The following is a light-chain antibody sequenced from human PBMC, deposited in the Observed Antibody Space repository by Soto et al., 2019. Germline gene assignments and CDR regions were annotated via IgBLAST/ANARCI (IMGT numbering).Light chain of an antibody. CDR1: QGISNY. J-gene: IGKJ5*01. CDR2: SAS. Sequence: DIQLTQSPSSLSASVGDRVTITCRVRQGISNYLNWYRQRLGKVPNLLIYSASNLQSGDPSWFSSSGSGTDFTLTISSLQHEDVATYYGQRTYNPPPFFGQGTRLEIK. CDR3: QRTYNPPPF. V-gene: IGKV1-27*01.